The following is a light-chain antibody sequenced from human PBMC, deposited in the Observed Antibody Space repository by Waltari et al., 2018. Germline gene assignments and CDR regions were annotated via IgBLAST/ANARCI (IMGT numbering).Light chain of an antibody. CDR3: QQRAFWPPT. Sequence: EIVLTQSPATLSLSPGEGATLSCRASQSVSSSLAWIQQRPGQAPRLLIYDASSRATGIPARFSGSGSETDFTLTISSLEPEDFAVYYCQQRAFWPPTFGRGTKLDMK. CDR2: DAS. CDR1: QSVSSS. V-gene: IGKV3-11*01. J-gene: IGKJ2*01.